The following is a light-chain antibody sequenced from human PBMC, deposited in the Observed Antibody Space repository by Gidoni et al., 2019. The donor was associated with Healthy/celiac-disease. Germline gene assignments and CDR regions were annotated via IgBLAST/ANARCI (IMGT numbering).Light chain of an antibody. CDR3: LQDYNYPRT. CDR1: QGIRND. CDR2: AAS. J-gene: IGKJ1*01. Sequence: IQMTQSTSSLSASVGDRVTITCRDSQGIRNDLGWYQQKPGKAPKLLIYAASSLKSGVPSRFSGSGSGTDFTLTISSLQPEDFATYYCLQDYNYPRTFGQGTKVEIK. V-gene: IGKV1-6*01.